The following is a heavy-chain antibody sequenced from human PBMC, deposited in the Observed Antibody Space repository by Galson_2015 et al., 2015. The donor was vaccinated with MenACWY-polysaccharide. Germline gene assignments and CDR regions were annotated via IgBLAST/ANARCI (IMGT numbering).Heavy chain of an antibody. CDR3: ARGKFHDSSGYLY. D-gene: IGHD3-22*01. Sequence: GISWNSGSIGYADSVKGRFTISRDNSKNSLYLQMNSLRTEDTALYYCARGKFHDSSGYLYWGQGTLVTVSS. J-gene: IGHJ4*02. CDR2: ISWNSGSI. V-gene: IGHV3-9*01.